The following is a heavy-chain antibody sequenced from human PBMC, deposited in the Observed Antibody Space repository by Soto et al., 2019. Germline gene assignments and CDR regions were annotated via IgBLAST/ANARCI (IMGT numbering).Heavy chain of an antibody. J-gene: IGHJ4*02. D-gene: IGHD6-6*01. V-gene: IGHV3-23*01. CDR1: GFTFSSYA. Sequence: GGSLRLSCAASGFTFSSYAMSWVRQAPGKGLEWVSAISGSGGSTYYADSVKGRFTISRDNSKNTLYLQMNSLRAEDTAVYYCEKGSMKYSSSYTFDYWGQGTLVTVSS. CDR2: ISGSGGST. CDR3: EKGSMKYSSSYTFDY.